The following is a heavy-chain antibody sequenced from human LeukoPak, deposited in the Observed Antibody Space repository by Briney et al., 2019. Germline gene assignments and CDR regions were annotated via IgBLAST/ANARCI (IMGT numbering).Heavy chain of an antibody. CDR3: ARAAYDSNGFTANHDY. D-gene: IGHD3-22*01. V-gene: IGHV3-53*01. Sequence: GGSLRLSCAASGFTVSSCYMSWVRQAPGKGLEWVSVLYSDGSTFYADSVKGRFTISRDNSKNTLHLQMDNLRAEDTAVYYCARAAYDSNGFTANHDYWGQGTLVTVSS. CDR2: LYSDGST. CDR1: GFTVSSCY. J-gene: IGHJ4*02.